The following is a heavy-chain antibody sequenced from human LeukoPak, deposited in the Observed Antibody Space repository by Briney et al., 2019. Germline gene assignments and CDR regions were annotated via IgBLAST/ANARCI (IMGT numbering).Heavy chain of an antibody. V-gene: IGHV4-34*01. CDR1: GGSFSGYY. J-gene: IGHJ4*02. D-gene: IGHD3-22*01. Sequence: SETLSLTCAVHGGSFSGYYWSWIRQPPGKGLEWIGEINHSGSTNYNPSLKSRVTISVDTSKNQFSLKLSSVTAADTAVYYCASLVVRSQWGQGTLVTVSS. CDR2: INHSGST. CDR3: ASLVVRSQ.